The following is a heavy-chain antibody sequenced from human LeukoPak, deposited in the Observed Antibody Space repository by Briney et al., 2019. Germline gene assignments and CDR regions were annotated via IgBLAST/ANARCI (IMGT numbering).Heavy chain of an antibody. CDR1: GGSISSSSYY. V-gene: IGHV4-39*07. CDR3: ARRKGRDRYYGSGSFFDY. J-gene: IGHJ4*02. D-gene: IGHD3-10*01. Sequence: SENLSLTCTVSGGSISSSSYYWGWIRQPPGKGLEWIGEINHSGSTNYNPSLKSRVTISVDTSKNQFSLKLSSVTAADTAVYYCARRKGRDRYYGSGSFFDYWGQGTLVTVSS. CDR2: INHSGST.